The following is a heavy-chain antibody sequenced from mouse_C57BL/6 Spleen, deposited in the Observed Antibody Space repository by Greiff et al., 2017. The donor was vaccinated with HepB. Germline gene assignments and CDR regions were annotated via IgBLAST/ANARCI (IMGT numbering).Heavy chain of an antibody. Sequence: EVQLQPSGAELVKPGASVKLSCTASGFNIKDYYMHWVKQRTEQGLEWIGRIDPEDGETKYAPKFQGKATITADTASNTAYLQLSSLTSEDTAVYDCAYSGRSVYYAMDYWGQGTSVTVSS. V-gene: IGHV14-2*01. CDR2: IDPEDGET. CDR3: AYSGRSVYYAMDY. D-gene: IGHD3-2*02. J-gene: IGHJ4*01. CDR1: GFNIKDYY.